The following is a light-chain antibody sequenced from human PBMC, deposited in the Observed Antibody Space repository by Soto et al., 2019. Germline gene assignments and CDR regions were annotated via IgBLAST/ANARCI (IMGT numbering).Light chain of an antibody. Sequence: QSVLTQSSSASASLGSSVKLTCTLSSGHSSNIIAWHQQQPGKAPRYLMKLEGSGSYNKGSGVPDRFSGSSSGADRYLTISNLQSEDESDYYCETWDSNTRVFGGGTQLTVL. V-gene: IGLV4-60*03. CDR1: SGHSSNI. CDR3: ETWDSNTRV. CDR2: LEGSGSY. J-gene: IGLJ3*02.